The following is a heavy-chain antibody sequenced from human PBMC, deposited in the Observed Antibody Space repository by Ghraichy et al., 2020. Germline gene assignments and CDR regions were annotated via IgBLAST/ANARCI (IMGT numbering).Heavy chain of an antibody. CDR2: MYYSGST. Sequence: SETLSLTCTVSGGSISSSSYYWGWIRQPPGKGLEWIGNMYYSGSTYHNPSLKSRVTISVDTPKNQFSMKLTSVTAAATAVYYFARLEYYDILAGYYIPSYFDHWGQGTLVTVSS. D-gene: IGHD3-9*01. J-gene: IGHJ4*02. V-gene: IGHV4-39*01. CDR3: ARLEYYDILAGYYIPSYFDH. CDR1: GGSISSSSYY.